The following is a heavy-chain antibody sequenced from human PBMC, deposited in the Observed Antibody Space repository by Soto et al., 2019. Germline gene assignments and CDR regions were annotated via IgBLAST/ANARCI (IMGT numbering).Heavy chain of an antibody. V-gene: IGHV3-30-3*01. D-gene: IGHD5-18*01. J-gene: IGHJ2*01. Sequence: QVQLVESGGGVVQPGRSLRLSCAASGFTFNNYAMHWVRQAPGKGLEWVALISYDGSNKYYADSVKGRFTISRDNSKNPRELKMNSRRAEDTAVYYCARDPLWGTAMVPWYFDLWGRGTLVTVSS. CDR1: GFTFNNYA. CDR3: ARDPLWGTAMVPWYFDL. CDR2: ISYDGSNK.